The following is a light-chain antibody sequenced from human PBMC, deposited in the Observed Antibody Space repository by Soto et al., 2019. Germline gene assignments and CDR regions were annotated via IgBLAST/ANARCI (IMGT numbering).Light chain of an antibody. V-gene: IGKV3D-15*01. CDR3: QQYNNWPTWT. J-gene: IGKJ1*01. Sequence: EIVLTQSPATLSLSPWERATLSCRASQSVGSDLAWYQQKPGQAPRLVLYDVFTRATGVPNRISGSGSGTEFTLTISSLQSEDFAVYYCQQYNNWPTWTFGQGTQVDIK. CDR1: QSVGSD. CDR2: DVF.